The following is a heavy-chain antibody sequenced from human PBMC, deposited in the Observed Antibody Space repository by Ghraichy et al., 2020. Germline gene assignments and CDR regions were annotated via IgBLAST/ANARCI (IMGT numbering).Heavy chain of an antibody. CDR1: GFTFSSYA. D-gene: IGHD6-13*01. CDR3: AKGRIGPSSWYSEHPFDY. J-gene: IGHJ4*02. Sequence: GGSLRLSCAPSGFTFSSYAMSWVRQAPGKGLEWVSAISDSDGSTYYADSVKGRFTISRDNSKNTLSLQMNSLRAEDTAAYYCAKGRIGPSSWYSEHPFDYWGQGTLVTVSS. CDR2: ISDSDGST. V-gene: IGHV3-23*01.